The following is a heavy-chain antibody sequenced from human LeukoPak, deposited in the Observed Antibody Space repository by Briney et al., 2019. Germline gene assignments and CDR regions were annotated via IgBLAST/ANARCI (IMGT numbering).Heavy chain of an antibody. CDR2: INTDGSTT. J-gene: IGHJ4*02. CDR3: TASKNY. Sequence: GGSLRLSCAASGLTFSHYWMHWVRQAPGKGLVWVSRINTDGSTTTYADSVKGRLTISRDNAKNTLYLQMNSLRADDTAVYYCTASKNYWGQGTLVTVSS. D-gene: IGHD6-6*01. V-gene: IGHV3-74*01. CDR1: GLTFSHYW.